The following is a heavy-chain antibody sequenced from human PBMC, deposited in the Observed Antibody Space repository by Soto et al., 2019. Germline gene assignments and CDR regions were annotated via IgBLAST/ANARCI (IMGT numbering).Heavy chain of an antibody. V-gene: IGHV4-31*03. Sequence: SETLSLTCTVSGGSISSGCYYWSWIRQHPGKGLEWIGYIYYSGSTYYNPSLKSRVTISVDTSKNQFSLKLSSVTAADTAVYYCVGITGTRQYYYGMDVWGQGTTVTVSS. J-gene: IGHJ6*02. CDR3: VGITGTRQYYYGMDV. CDR1: GGSISSGCYY. D-gene: IGHD1-7*01. CDR2: IYYSGST.